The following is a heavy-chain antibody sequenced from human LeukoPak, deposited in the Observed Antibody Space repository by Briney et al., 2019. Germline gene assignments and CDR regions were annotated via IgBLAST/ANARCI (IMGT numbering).Heavy chain of an antibody. V-gene: IGHV3-53*01. J-gene: IGHJ4*02. CDR3: ARGVEPLDPNTLAY. Sequence: GWSLRLSCAASGFTVITNDMTWVRQAPGKGLEWVSVLYSDCNTKYADSVQGRFTISRDNSKNTLYLEMNSLSPDDTAVYYCARGVEPLDPNTLAYWGQGTLVTVSS. CDR1: GFTVITND. D-gene: IGHD1-14*01. CDR2: LYSDCNT.